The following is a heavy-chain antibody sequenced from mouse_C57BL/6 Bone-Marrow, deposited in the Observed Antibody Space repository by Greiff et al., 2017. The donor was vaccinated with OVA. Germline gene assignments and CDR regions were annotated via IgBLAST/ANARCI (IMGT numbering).Heavy chain of an antibody. CDR1: GFNIKDDY. D-gene: IGHD2-4*01. V-gene: IGHV14-4*01. Sequence: VQLQQSGAELVRPGASVKLSCTASGFNIKDDYMHWVKQRPEQGLEWIGWIDPENGDTEYASKFQGKATITADTTSNTAYMQLSSLTSEVTAVYYCTTRGIYYDYDKGYWGQGTTLTVSS. J-gene: IGHJ2*01. CDR2: IDPENGDT. CDR3: TTRGIYYDYDKGY.